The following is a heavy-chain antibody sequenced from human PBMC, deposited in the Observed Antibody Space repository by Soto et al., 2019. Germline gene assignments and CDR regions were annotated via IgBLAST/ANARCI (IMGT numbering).Heavy chain of an antibody. J-gene: IGHJ4*02. Sequence: EVQLVESGGGLVQPGGFLRLSCAASGFTFNTSWMSWVRRAPGKGLEWVAHMNQHGTEKYYVDSVKGRFTISGDDAKNSLYLQMNSLGAEDTAVYYCVSWAGSSYWGQGPLVTVSS. CDR1: GFTFNTSW. V-gene: IGHV3-7*05. CDR2: MNQHGTEK. CDR3: VSWAGSSY. D-gene: IGHD3-10*01.